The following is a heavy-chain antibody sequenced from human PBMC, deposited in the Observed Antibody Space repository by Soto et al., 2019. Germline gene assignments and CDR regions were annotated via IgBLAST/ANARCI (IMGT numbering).Heavy chain of an antibody. J-gene: IGHJ4*02. CDR1: GGSISSYY. Sequence: SETLSLTCTVSGGSISSYYWSWIRQPPGKGLEWIGYIYYSGSTNYNPSLKSRVTISVDTSKNQFSLKLSSVTAADTAVYYCARGVRFLEWLSQGGHFDYWGQGTLVTVSS. CDR3: ARGVRFLEWLSQGGHFDY. D-gene: IGHD3-3*01. V-gene: IGHV4-59*01. CDR2: IYYSGST.